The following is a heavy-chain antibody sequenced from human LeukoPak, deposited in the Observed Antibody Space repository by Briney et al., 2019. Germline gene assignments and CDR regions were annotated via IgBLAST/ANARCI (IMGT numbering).Heavy chain of an antibody. CDR1: GFTFSNFW. D-gene: IGHD4-17*01. J-gene: IGHJ2*01. CDR3: ARGGNHGDYWYFDL. Sequence: SGGSLRLSCAASGFTFSNFWMSWVRQAPGKGPEWVANIKQDGSEKYYVDSVKGRFTISRDNAETSLHLQMNSLRAEDTAVYYCARGGNHGDYWYFDLWGRGTLVTVSS. V-gene: IGHV3-7*01. CDR2: IKQDGSEK.